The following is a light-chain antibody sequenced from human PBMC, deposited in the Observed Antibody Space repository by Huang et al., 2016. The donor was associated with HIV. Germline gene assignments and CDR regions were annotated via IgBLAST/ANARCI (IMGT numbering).Light chain of an antibody. Sequence: DIQMTQSPPSLSASVGDSVTIACRASQNVNTYLNWYKQKPGQAPRLLIFAASRLRSGVPSRFSGSGSGTEFTLTISSLQLEDFATYYCQQRFSTTITFGQGTRLDIK. CDR2: AAS. V-gene: IGKV1-39*01. CDR1: QNVNTY. J-gene: IGKJ5*01. CDR3: QQRFSTTIT.